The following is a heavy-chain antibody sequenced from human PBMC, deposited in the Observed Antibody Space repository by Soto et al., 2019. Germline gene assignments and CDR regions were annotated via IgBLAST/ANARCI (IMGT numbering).Heavy chain of an antibody. CDR2: ISAYNGNT. Sequence: ASVKVSCKASGYTFTSYGISWVRQAPGQGLEWMGWISAYNGNTNYAQKLQGRVTMTTDTSTSTAYMELRSLRSDDTAVYYCARENTNYYCSGGYYPPDYWGQGTLVTVSA. CDR1: GYTFTSYG. J-gene: IGHJ4*02. D-gene: IGHD3-10*01. CDR3: ARENTNYYCSGGYYPPDY. V-gene: IGHV1-18*01.